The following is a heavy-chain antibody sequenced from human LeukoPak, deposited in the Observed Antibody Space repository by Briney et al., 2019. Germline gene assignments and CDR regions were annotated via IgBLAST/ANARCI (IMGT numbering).Heavy chain of an antibody. CDR3: ASFYCSGGSCYQYYYYYYMDV. V-gene: IGHV4-39*01. J-gene: IGHJ6*03. D-gene: IGHD2-15*01. CDR1: GGSISYSSYY. CDR2: IHYSGST. Sequence: SETLSLTCTVSGGSISYSSYYWGWIRQPPGKGLEWIGSIHYSGSTYYNPSLKSRVTISVDTSKNQFSLKLSSVTAADTAVYYCASFYCSGGSCYQYYYYYYMDVWGKGTTVTISS.